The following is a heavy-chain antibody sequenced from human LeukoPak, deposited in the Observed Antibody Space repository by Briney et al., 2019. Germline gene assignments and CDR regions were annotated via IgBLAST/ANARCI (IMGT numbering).Heavy chain of an antibody. J-gene: IGHJ4*02. CDR3: ARHYRDEYRTLDY. CDR1: GYSFTNYW. CDR2: IYPGDSDT. D-gene: IGHD6-6*01. Sequence: GESLKISCKGSGYSFTNYWIGWVRQMPGKGLEWMGIIYPGDSDTRYSPSFQGQVTISADKSISTTYLQWNSLKASDTAMYYCARHYRDEYRTLDYWGQGTLVTVSS. V-gene: IGHV5-51*01.